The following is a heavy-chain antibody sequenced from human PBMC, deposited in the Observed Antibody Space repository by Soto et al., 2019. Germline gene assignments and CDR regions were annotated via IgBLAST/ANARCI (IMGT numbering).Heavy chain of an antibody. J-gene: IGHJ3*01. Sequence: QVQLVQSGAEVKKPGASVKVSCQASGYTFTSNFIHWVRQAPGQGLEWMGEINPRAGSTTYAQKFAGRLTVTRDTSTSTVYMKLSSLTSDDAAVYYCTRLRLLKGAFDVWGQGTMVTVSS. CDR2: INPRAGST. V-gene: IGHV1-46*03. CDR3: TRLRLLKGAFDV. CDR1: GYTFTSNF.